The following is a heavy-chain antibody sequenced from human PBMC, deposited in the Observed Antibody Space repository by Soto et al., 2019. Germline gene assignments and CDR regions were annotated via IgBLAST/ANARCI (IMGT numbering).Heavy chain of an antibody. CDR3: ERGRIQLGTNTCFDP. CDR2: TYYRSKWYN. CDR1: GDSVSSNSAA. J-gene: IGHJ5*02. D-gene: IGHD5-18*01. Sequence: SQTLSLTCAISGDSVSSNSAAWNWIRQSPSRGLEWLGRTYYRSKWYNDYAVSVKSRITINPDTSKNKFSLQLNSVTPEDTAVDYCERGRIQLGTNTCFDPWGQGTLSPSPQ. V-gene: IGHV6-1*01.